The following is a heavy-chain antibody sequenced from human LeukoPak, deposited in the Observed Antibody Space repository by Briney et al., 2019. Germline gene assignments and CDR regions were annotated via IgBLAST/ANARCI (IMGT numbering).Heavy chain of an antibody. Sequence: GGSLRLPCAASGFTFSSYGMHWVRQAPGKGLEWVAFIRYDGSNKYYADSVKGRFTISKDNCKNTLYLQMNSLRAEGTAVYYSAKKEAYSYGYDYYYGMDVWGQGTTVTVSS. CDR2: IRYDGSNK. D-gene: IGHD5-18*01. V-gene: IGHV3-30*02. CDR1: GFTFSSYG. CDR3: AKKEAYSYGYDYYYGMDV. J-gene: IGHJ6*02.